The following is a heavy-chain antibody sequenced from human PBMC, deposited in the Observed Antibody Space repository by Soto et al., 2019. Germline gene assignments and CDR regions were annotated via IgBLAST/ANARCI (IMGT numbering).Heavy chain of an antibody. V-gene: IGHV1-69*13. CDR2: IIPIFGTA. J-gene: IGHJ4*02. D-gene: IGHD3-3*01. CDR3: ASVPYYDFWSGSFDY. Sequence: SVKVSCKASGGTFSSYAISWVRQAPGQGLEWMGGIIPIFGTANYAQKFQGRVTITADESTSTAYMELSSLRSEDTAVCYCASVPYYDFWSGSFDYWGQGTLVTVSS. CDR1: GGTFSSYA.